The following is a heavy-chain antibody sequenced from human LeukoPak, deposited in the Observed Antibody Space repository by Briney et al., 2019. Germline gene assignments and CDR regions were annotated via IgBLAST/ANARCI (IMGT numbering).Heavy chain of an antibody. CDR2: INWNSVSA. CDR1: GFTFDDYG. Sequence: GGSLRLSCAASGFTFDDYGMHWVRQAPGKGLEWVAGINWNSVSAVYADSLKGRLTISRDNAKNSLFLQMNSLKTEDTAFYYCAKGARSSSGYTTDWGQGILVTVSS. D-gene: IGHD3-22*01. J-gene: IGHJ4*02. V-gene: IGHV3-9*01. CDR3: AKGARSSSGYTTD.